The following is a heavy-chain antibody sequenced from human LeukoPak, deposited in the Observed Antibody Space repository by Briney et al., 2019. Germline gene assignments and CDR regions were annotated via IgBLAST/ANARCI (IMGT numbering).Heavy chain of an antibody. Sequence: SETLSLTCSVFSDSISPNYWTWIRQSPGKGLEWIGYVYYTGRTKYNPSLQSRLTISLDTSNNHFSLQLSSVTTADTAVYYCARLLDSDNSGASDTFDMWGQGTMVTVSS. CDR2: VYYTGRT. J-gene: IGHJ3*02. CDR1: SDSISPNY. V-gene: IGHV4-59*01. CDR3: ARLLDSDNSGASDTFDM. D-gene: IGHD3-22*01.